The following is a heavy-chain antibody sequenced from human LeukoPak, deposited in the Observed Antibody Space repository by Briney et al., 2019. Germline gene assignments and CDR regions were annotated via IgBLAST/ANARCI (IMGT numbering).Heavy chain of an antibody. J-gene: IGHJ4*02. CDR2: IYYSGST. V-gene: IGHV4-31*03. CDR1: GGSISSGGYY. Sequence: PSQTLSLTCTVSGGSISSGGYYWSWIRQHPGKGLEWIGYIYYSGSTYYNPSLKSRVTISVDTSKNQFSLKLSSVTAADTAVYYCARDCDRAWDSSGWCIDYWGQGTLVTVSS. D-gene: IGHD6-19*01. CDR3: ARDCDRAWDSSGWCIDY.